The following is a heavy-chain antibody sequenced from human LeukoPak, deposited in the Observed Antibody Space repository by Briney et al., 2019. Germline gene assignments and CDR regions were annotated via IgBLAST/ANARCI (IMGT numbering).Heavy chain of an antibody. J-gene: IGHJ5*02. Sequence: SVKVSCKASGFTFTSSAMQWVRQARGQRLEWIGWIVVGSGNTNYAQKFQERVTITRDMSTSTAYMELSSLRSEDTAVYYCAAGHYGSGSYYDENWFDPWGQGTLVTVSS. CDR1: GFTFTSSA. CDR3: AAGHYGSGSYYDENWFDP. D-gene: IGHD3-10*01. V-gene: IGHV1-58*02. CDR2: IVVGSGNT.